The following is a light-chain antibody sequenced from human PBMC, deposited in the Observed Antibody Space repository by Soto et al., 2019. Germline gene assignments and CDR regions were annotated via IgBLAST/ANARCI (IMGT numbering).Light chain of an antibody. CDR1: SSDVGVSNY. V-gene: IGLV2-14*03. Sequence: QSVLTQPASVSGSPGQSITISCTGTSSDVGVSNYIFWYQQHPGKAPKLIISDVSNRPSGVSNRFSGSKSANTASLTISGLQAEDEADYSCSSFTSSDTDVFGSGTKVTVL. J-gene: IGLJ1*01. CDR3: SSFTSSDTDV. CDR2: DVS.